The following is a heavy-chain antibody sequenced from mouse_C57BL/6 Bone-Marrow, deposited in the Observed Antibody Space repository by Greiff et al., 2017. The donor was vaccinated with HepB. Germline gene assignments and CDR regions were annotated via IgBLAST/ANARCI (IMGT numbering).Heavy chain of an antibody. D-gene: IGHD1-1*01. CDR1: GFTFSSYG. J-gene: IGHJ1*03. CDR3: ARHRITTVWYFDV. V-gene: IGHV5-6*01. CDR2: ISSGGSYT. Sequence: EVHLVESGGDLVKPGGSLKLSCAASGFTFSSYGMSWVRQTPDKRLEWVATISSGGSYTYYPDSVKGRFTISRDNAKNTLYLQMSILKSEDTAMYYCARHRITTVWYFDVWGTGTTVTVSS.